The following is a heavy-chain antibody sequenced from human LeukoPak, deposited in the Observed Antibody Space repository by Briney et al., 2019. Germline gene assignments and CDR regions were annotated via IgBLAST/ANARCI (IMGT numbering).Heavy chain of an antibody. V-gene: IGHV3-21*01. CDR3: GRVGGRSKAAKGDAFDI. Sequence: ETLSLTCAVSGASIASHSWWNWVRQAPGKGLEWVSSISSGSTYMYYADSVKGRFTISRDNAQNSMYLQMNSLRAEDTAVYYCGRVGGRSKAAKGDAFDIWGQGTMVVVSS. CDR2: ISSGSTYM. D-gene: IGHD6-6*01. CDR1: GASIASHS. J-gene: IGHJ3*02.